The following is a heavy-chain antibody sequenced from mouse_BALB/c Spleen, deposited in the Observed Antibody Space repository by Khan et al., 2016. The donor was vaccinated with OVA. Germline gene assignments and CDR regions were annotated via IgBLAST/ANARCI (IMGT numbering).Heavy chain of an antibody. Sequence: EVELVESGGGLVQPGGSLKLSCATSGFTFSDYYMYWVRQTPAKRLEWVAYISNGGGSTYYPETVKGRFTISRDNAKNTLYLQMSRLKSEDTAMYSCARQLSGAMDHWGQGTSVTVSS. CDR2: ISNGGGST. J-gene: IGHJ4*01. D-gene: IGHD1-1*02. V-gene: IGHV5-12*02. CDR3: ARQLSGAMDH. CDR1: GFTFSDYY.